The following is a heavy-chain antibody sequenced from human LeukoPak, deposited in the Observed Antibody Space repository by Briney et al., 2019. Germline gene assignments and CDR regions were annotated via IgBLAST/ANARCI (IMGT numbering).Heavy chain of an antibody. V-gene: IGHV4-4*07. D-gene: IGHD6-6*01. CDR3: AREYSSSSLLGYYYYYMDV. CDR2: IYTSGST. J-gene: IGHJ6*03. CDR1: GCSISSYY. Sequence: PSETLSLTCTASGCSISSYYWSWIRQPAGQGLEWIGRIYTSGSTNYNPSLMSGVTISVEKSKKQFSLKLSSVTAADTAVYYCAREYSSSSLLGYYYYYMDVWGKGTTVTVSS.